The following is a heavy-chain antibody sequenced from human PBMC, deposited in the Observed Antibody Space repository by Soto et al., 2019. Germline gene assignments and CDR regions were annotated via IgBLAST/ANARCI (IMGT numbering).Heavy chain of an antibody. Sequence: ASVKVSCKASGYTFTSYYMHWVRQAPGQGLEWMGIINPSGGSTSYAQKFQGRVTMTRDTSTSTVYMELSSLRSEDTAVYYCASWGAGYSSGWYEAFDIWGQGTMVTVSS. CDR2: INPSGGST. J-gene: IGHJ3*02. CDR1: GYTFTSYY. V-gene: IGHV1-46*01. D-gene: IGHD6-19*01. CDR3: ASWGAGYSSGWYEAFDI.